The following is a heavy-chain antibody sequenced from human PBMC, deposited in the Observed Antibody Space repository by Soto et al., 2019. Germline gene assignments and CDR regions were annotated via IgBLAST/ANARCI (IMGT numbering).Heavy chain of an antibody. CDR2: IYYTGST. CDR3: ARVSSVAVAGIDY. Sequence: SETLSLTSTVSGGSISSYYWSWIRQTPGKGLEWIGYIYYTGSTNYNPSLKSRVTISVDTSKNQFSLTLSSVTAAHTAVYYCARVSSVAVAGIDYWGQGTLVTVSS. D-gene: IGHD6-19*01. V-gene: IGHV4-59*01. J-gene: IGHJ4*02. CDR1: GGSISSYY.